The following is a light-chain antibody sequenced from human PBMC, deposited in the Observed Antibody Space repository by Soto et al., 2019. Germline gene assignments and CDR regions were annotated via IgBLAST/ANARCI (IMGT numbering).Light chain of an antibody. CDR3: LQHNSSPRT. CDR1: QDIRND. J-gene: IGKJ1*01. V-gene: IGKV1-17*01. Sequence: DNQMTQSPSSLSASVGDRVTITFRASQDIRNDLGWYQQKPGKAPERRMYAGSTLGSGVPSRFRGSGSGTEFTRTMRGLQPEDFATYYCLQHNSSPRTFGQGTRVEIK. CDR2: AGS.